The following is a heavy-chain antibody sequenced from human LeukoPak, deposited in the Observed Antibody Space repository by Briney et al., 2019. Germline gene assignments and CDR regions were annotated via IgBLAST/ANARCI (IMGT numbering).Heavy chain of an antibody. CDR1: GGSISSGSYY. CDR3: ASNSGGRRDAFNI. CDR2: IYYSDVA. V-gene: IGHV4-61*10. J-gene: IGHJ3*02. Sequence: SETLSLTCTVSGGSISSGSYYWSWIRQPAGKGLEWIGYIYYSDVANYNPSLKSRVSISVDTSKNQFSLKLTSVTAADTAVYYCASNSGGRRDAFNIWGQGTMVTVSS. D-gene: IGHD2-21*01.